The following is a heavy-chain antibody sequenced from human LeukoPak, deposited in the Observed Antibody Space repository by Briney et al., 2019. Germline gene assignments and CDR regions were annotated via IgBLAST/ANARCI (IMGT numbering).Heavy chain of an antibody. V-gene: IGHV3-48*03. CDR2: ISSGGSSI. J-gene: IGHJ4*02. CDR3: VRELNDLT. Sequence: GGSLRLSCVASGFSFSNFEMNWVRQAPGKGLQRVSYISSGGSSIYYADSVKGRFTISRDNAKNSVFLQMNSLRAEDTAIYYCVRELNDLTWGQGTLVTVSP. D-gene: IGHD3-3*01. CDR1: GFSFSNFE.